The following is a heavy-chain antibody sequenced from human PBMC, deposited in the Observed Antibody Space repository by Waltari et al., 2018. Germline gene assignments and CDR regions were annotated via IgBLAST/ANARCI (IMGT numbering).Heavy chain of an antibody. Sequence: QVQLQESGTGVVKPSETLSLTCTVSGGSISNNHWSWIRQPAGKGLEWIGRVSSTGSTTYNLSLKSRVTMSLDTSKNQFSLKVSSVTAADTAVYYCARDVVVGGTNPFDIWGQGTWVTVSS. CDR3: ARDVVVGGTNPFDI. V-gene: IGHV4-4*07. J-gene: IGHJ3*02. CDR2: VSSTGST. CDR1: GGSISNNH. D-gene: IGHD2-21*01.